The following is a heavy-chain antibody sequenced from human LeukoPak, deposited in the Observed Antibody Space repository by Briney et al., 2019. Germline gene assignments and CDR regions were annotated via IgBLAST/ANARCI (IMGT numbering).Heavy chain of an antibody. Sequence: GGSLRLSCAASGFTFSSYAMHWVRQAPGKGLEYVSAISSNGGSTYYANSVKGRFTISRDNSKNTLYLQMGSLRAEDMAVYYCARGPVWFGELSFDYWGQGTLVTVSS. CDR3: ARGPVWFGELSFDY. J-gene: IGHJ4*02. CDR2: ISSNGGST. V-gene: IGHV3-64*01. D-gene: IGHD3-10*01. CDR1: GFTFSSYA.